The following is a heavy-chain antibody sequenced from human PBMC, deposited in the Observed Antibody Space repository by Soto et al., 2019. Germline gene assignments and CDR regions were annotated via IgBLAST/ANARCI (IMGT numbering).Heavy chain of an antibody. J-gene: IGHJ5*02. D-gene: IGHD2-2*01. CDR3: ARDVVLVPAATGSSLWCEP. Sequence: QVQLVQSGAEVKKPGAAVKVSCKASGYTFTSYGISWVRQAPGQGLEWMGWISAYNGNTNYAQKLQGRVTMTTDTTTSTAYRELRGLSSDAPAVCYGARDVVLVPAATGSSLWCEPWGQGTLVTVSS. V-gene: IGHV1-18*01. CDR2: ISAYNGNT. CDR1: GYTFTSYG.